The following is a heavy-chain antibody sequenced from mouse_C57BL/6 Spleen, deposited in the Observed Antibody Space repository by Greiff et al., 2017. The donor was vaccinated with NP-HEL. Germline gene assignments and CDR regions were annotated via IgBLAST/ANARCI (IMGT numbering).Heavy chain of an antibody. CDR3: ARGGNFYAMDY. J-gene: IGHJ4*01. CDR2: ISYDGSN. D-gene: IGHD2-1*01. CDR1: GYSITSGYY. Sequence: VQLQQSGPGLVKPSQSLSLTCSVTGYSITSGYYWNWIRQFPGNKLEWMGYISYDGSNNYNPSLKNRISITRDPSKNQFFLKLNSVTTEDTATYYCARGGNFYAMDYWGQGTSVTVSS. V-gene: IGHV3-6*01.